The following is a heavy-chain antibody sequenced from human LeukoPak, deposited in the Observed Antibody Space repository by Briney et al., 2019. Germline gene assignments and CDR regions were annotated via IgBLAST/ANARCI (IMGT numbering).Heavy chain of an antibody. CDR1: GFTFSDYY. V-gene: IGHV3-11*03. CDR3: AKDIELSI. J-gene: IGHJ3*02. CDR2: ISGSTTYT. Sequence: GGSLRLSCAASGFTFSDYYMSWIRQPPGKGLEWVSYISGSTTYTNYADSVRGRFTISRDNSKNSLYLQMNSLRVEDTAIYYCAKDIELSILGLGTMVTASS. D-gene: IGHD5-12*01.